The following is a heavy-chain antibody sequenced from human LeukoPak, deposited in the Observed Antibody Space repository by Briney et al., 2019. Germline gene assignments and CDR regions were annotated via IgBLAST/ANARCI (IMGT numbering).Heavy chain of an antibody. CDR3: ARESGAARPSDYFDY. CDR1: GGSISSSSYY. Sequence: SETLSLTCTVSGGSISSSSYYWGWIRQPPGKGLEWIGSIYYSGSTYYNPSLKSRVTISVDTSKNQFSLKLSSVTAADTAVYYCARESGAARPSDYFDYWGQGTLVTVSS. J-gene: IGHJ4*02. D-gene: IGHD6-6*01. CDR2: IYYSGST. V-gene: IGHV4-39*07.